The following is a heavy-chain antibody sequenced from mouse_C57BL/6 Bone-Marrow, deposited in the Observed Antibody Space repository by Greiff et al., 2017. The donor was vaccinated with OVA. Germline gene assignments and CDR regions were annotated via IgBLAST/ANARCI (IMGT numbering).Heavy chain of an antibody. J-gene: IGHJ4*01. Sequence: VQLKESGPGLVQPSQSLSITCTVSGFSLTSYGVHWVRQSPGKGLEWLGVIWSGGSTDYNAAFISRLSISKDKSKSQVFFKMNSLQADDTAIYYWASLLWLRRNYAMDYWGQGPSVTVSS. CDR1: GFSLTSYG. D-gene: IGHD2-2*01. CDR2: IWSGGST. CDR3: ASLLWLRRNYAMDY. V-gene: IGHV2-2*01.